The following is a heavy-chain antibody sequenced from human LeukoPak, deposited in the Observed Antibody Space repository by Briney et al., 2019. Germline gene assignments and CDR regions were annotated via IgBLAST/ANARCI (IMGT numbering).Heavy chain of an antibody. CDR2: IIPIFGTA. CDR1: GGAFSSYA. D-gene: IGHD6-19*01. J-gene: IGHJ4*02. Sequence: SVKVSCKASGGAFSSYAISWVRQAPGQGLEWMGRIIPIFGTANYAQKFQGRVTITTDESTSTAYMELSSLRSEDTAVYYCARERDIAVAGIYYFDYWGQGTLVTVSS. CDR3: ARERDIAVAGIYYFDY. V-gene: IGHV1-69*05.